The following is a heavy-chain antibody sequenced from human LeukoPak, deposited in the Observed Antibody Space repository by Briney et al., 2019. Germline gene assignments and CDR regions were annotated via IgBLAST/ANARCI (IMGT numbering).Heavy chain of an antibody. CDR1: GYTFTSYD. V-gene: IGHV1-8*01. J-gene: IGHJ6*02. Sequence: GASVNVSCKASGYTFTSYDINWVRQATGQGLEWMGWMNPNSGNTGYAQKFQGRVTMTRNTSISTAYMELSSLRSEDTAVYYCAREYSSGWFYPFRYYGMDVWGQGTTVTVSS. CDR2: MNPNSGNT. D-gene: IGHD6-19*01. CDR3: AREYSSGWFYPFRYYGMDV.